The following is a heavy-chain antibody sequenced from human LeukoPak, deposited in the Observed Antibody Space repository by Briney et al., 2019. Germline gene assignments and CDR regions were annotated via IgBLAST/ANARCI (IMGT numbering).Heavy chain of an antibody. CDR3: AKVLGYCSSTSCAHYYYYGMDV. Sequence: PGWSLRLSCAASGFTFISYAMIWVRQAPGKELDWVSASSGSYCSTYYADSVKGRFTISTDNSKNTLYLQMNSLRAHDTAVYYCAKVLGYCSSTSCAHYYYYGMDVWGQGTTVTVSS. V-gene: IGHV3-23*01. CDR1: GFTFISYA. J-gene: IGHJ6*02. D-gene: IGHD2-2*01. CDR2: SSGSYCST.